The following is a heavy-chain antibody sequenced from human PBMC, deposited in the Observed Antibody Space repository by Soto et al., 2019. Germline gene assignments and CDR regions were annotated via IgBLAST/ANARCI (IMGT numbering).Heavy chain of an antibody. Sequence: GGSLRLSCAASGFTFSSYSMNWVRQAPGKGLEWVSYISSSSSTIYYADSVKGRFTISRDNAKNSLYLQMNSLRDEDTAVYYCPRYSAARDPAFGYWGQGTLVTVSS. CDR2: ISSSSSTI. J-gene: IGHJ4*02. CDR3: PRYSAARDPAFGY. V-gene: IGHV3-48*02. CDR1: GFTFSSYS. D-gene: IGHD6-6*01.